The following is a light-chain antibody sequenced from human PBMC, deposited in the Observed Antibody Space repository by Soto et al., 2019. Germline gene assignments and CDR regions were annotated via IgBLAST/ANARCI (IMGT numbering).Light chain of an antibody. CDR1: SRDIGGYKY. CDR3: TSYSRYSVLV. J-gene: IGLJ3*02. CDR2: EVS. Sequence: QSLLTPPASVSGSPGQSITISCTGTSRDIGGYKYVSWYQQHPGKAPKLIIFEVSNRPSGVSDRFSGSNSGNTASLTISGLQAEDEADYYCTSYSRYSVLVFGGGTKVTVL. V-gene: IGLV2-14*01.